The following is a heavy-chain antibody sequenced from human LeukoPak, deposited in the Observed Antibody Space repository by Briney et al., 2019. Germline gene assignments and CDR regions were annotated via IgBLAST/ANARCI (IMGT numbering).Heavy chain of an antibody. D-gene: IGHD7-27*01. J-gene: IGHJ4*02. Sequence: GGSLRLSCAASGFTFSSYWMSWARQAPGKGLEWVANIKEDGSEKHYVDSVKGRFTISRDNAKNSLYLQMNSPRAEDTAIYYCARGGWGFDYWGQGTLVTVSS. CDR2: IKEDGSEK. CDR1: GFTFSSYW. V-gene: IGHV3-7*03. CDR3: ARGGWGFDY.